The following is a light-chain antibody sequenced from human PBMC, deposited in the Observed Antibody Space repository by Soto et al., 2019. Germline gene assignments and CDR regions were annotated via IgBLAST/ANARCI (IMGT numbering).Light chain of an antibody. J-gene: IGLJ1*01. Sequence: QSVLTQPPSVSWAPGQRVTISCTGSSSNIGANYDVHWYQHRPGTAPKLLIFGNTNRPSGVPDRFSGSKSGTSASLAITGLQAEDEGDYYCQSYDSTLSARYVFGTGAKVTVL. CDR3: QSYDSTLSARYV. CDR1: SSNIGANYD. CDR2: GNT. V-gene: IGLV1-40*01.